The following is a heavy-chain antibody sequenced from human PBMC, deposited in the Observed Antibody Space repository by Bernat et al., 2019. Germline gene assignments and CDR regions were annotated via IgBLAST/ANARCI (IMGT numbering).Heavy chain of an antibody. V-gene: IGHV3-21*01. Sequence: EVQLVESGGGLVTPGGSLRLSCAASGFTFSSYSMNWVRQAPGKGLEWVSSISSSSSYIYYADSVKGRFTIPRDNAKNSLYLQMNSLRAEDTAVYYCAREGGGSSWYYRWYFDLWGRGTLVTVSS. CDR3: AREGGGSSWYYRWYFDL. CDR2: ISSSSSYI. J-gene: IGHJ2*01. CDR1: GFTFSSYS. D-gene: IGHD6-13*01.